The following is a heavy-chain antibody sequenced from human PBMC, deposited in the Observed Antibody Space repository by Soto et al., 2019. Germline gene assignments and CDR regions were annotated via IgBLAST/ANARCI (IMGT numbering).Heavy chain of an antibody. CDR1: GFTFSSYS. CDR2: ISSSSSTI. D-gene: IGHD1-26*01. J-gene: IGHJ6*02. CDR3: AKDRPSGSRPYYYGMDV. V-gene: IGHV3-48*02. Sequence: GGSLRLSCAASGFTFSSYSMNWVRQAPGKGLEWVSYISSSSSTIYYADSVKGRFTISRDNAKNSLYLQMNSLRDEDTAVYYCAKDRPSGSRPYYYGMDVWGQGTTVTVSS.